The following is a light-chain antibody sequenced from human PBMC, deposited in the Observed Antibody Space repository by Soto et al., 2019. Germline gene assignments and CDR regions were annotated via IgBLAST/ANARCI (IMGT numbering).Light chain of an antibody. Sequence: QSVPTQPPSASGTPGQRVTISCSGSISNIGSNTVNWYQQLPGTAPKLLIYSNNRRPSGVPDRFSGSKSGTSASLAISGLQSEDEADYYCAAWDDSLNGPVFGGGTKLTVL. CDR2: SNN. CDR3: AAWDDSLNGPV. J-gene: IGLJ2*01. CDR1: ISNIGSNT. V-gene: IGLV1-44*01.